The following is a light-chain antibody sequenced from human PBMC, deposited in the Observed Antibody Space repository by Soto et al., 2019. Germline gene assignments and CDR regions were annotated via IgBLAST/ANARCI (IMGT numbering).Light chain of an antibody. CDR1: QGISSY. J-gene: IGKJ4*01. CDR3: QQYDNLPLT. CDR2: AAS. Sequence: IRMTQSPSSLSPSTGDRGTITCRASQGISSYLAWYKQKPGKAPKLLSYAASTLQRGVPSRFRGSGSGTDFTFTISSLKPEDIETYYCQQYDNLPLTVGGGTKVEIK. V-gene: IGKV1-8*01.